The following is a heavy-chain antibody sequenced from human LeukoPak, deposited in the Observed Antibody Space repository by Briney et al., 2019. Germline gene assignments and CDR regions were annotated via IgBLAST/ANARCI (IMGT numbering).Heavy chain of an antibody. CDR1: GRSITSDDYY. J-gene: IGHJ4*02. CDR3: AIIVASGARTADY. Sequence: PSETLSLTCTVSGRSITSDDYYWTWISQPPGKGLEWIGYLSYTGGTHYSPSRKSRVTISVDTTKNQFSLNLTSVTAADTAVFFCAIIVASGARTADYWGQGTLVTVPS. V-gene: IGHV4-30-4*01. D-gene: IGHD6-13*01. CDR2: LSYTGGT.